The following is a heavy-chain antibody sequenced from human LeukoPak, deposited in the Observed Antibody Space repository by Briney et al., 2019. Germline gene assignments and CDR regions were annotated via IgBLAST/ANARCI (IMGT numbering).Heavy chain of an antibody. D-gene: IGHD5-18*01. J-gene: IGHJ4*02. Sequence: ASVKVSCKASGYTFTSYGISWVRQAPGQGLEWMGWISAYNGNTNYAQKLQGRVTMTTDTSTSTAYMGLRSLRSDDTAVYYCASTRDSYGYSPFDYWGQGTLVTVSS. V-gene: IGHV1-18*01. CDR2: ISAYNGNT. CDR1: GYTFTSYG. CDR3: ASTRDSYGYSPFDY.